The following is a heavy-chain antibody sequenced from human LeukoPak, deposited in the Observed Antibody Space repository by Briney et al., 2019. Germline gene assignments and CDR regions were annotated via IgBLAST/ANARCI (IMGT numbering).Heavy chain of an antibody. CDR3: ARINLIENSGSYYLDY. J-gene: IGHJ4*02. Sequence: SGPALVKPTQTLTLTCTFSGFSLSTSGMCVSWIRQPPGKALEWLARIDWDDDKYYSTSLKTRLTISKDTSKNQVVLTMTNMDPVDTATYYCARINLIENSGSYYLDYWGQGTLVTVSS. D-gene: IGHD1-26*01. V-gene: IGHV2-70*11. CDR1: GFSLSTSGMC. CDR2: IDWDDDK.